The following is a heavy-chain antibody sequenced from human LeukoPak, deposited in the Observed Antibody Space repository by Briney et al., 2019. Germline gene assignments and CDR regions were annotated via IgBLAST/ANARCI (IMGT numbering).Heavy chain of an antibody. CDR2: INPTGTST. Sequence: APVKVSCKASGFIFTRYYIHWVRQAPGQGLEWVGIINPTGTSTSYAQKFQGRVTLTRDTSTSTVYMELSSLRSDDTAIYFCARDNSRRNAWWFDPWGQGTLVTVSS. CDR3: ARDNSRRNAWWFDP. CDR1: GFIFTRYY. J-gene: IGHJ5*02. V-gene: IGHV1-46*01.